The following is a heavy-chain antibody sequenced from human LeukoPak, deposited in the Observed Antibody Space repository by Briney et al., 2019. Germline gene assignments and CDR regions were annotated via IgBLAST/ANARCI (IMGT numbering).Heavy chain of an antibody. CDR1: GGSISSYY. CDR2: IYYSGST. D-gene: IGHD3-22*01. CDR3: ARAAPEYYYDSSGYYYTIDY. J-gene: IGHJ4*02. V-gene: IGHV4-59*01. Sequence: SETLSLTCTVSGGSISSYYWSWIRQPPGKGLEWIGYIYYSGSTNYNPSLKSRVTISVDTSKNQFSLKLSSVTAADTAVYYCARAAPEYYYDSSGYYYTIDYWGQGTLVTVSS.